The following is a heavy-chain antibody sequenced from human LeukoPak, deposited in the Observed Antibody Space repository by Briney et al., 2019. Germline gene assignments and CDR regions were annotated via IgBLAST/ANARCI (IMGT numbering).Heavy chain of an antibody. V-gene: IGHV3-23*01. J-gene: IGHJ4*02. CDR2: ISGSGGST. D-gene: IGHD3-10*01. Sequence: GGSLRLSCAASGFTFSSYAMSWVRQAPGKGLEWVSAISGSGGSTYYADSVKGRFTISRDNSKNTLYLQMNSLRAEDTAVYYCAKVGYDGSGSYYNGGYYFDYWGQGTLVTVSS. CDR3: AKVGYDGSGSYYNGGYYFDY. CDR1: GFTFSSYA.